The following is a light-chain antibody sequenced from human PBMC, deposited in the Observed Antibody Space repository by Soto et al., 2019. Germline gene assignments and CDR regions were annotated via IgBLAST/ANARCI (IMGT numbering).Light chain of an antibody. CDR1: QGISTY. V-gene: IGKV1-9*01. J-gene: IGKJ1*01. CDR3: QELNSYPRT. Sequence: IHLTQSPSFLSASIGDRVTITCRASQGISTYLAWYQQKPGKAPKNLIYGASTLQSGVPSRFSGGGSGTEFTLTISSLQPEDFATYYCQELNSYPRTFGQGTKVEVK. CDR2: GAS.